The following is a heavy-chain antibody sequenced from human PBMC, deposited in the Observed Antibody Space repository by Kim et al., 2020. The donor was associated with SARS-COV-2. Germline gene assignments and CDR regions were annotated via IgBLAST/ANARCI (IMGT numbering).Heavy chain of an antibody. J-gene: IGHJ4*02. V-gene: IGHV4-4*02. CDR1: GGSISSSNW. CDR2: IYHSGST. Sequence: SETLSLTCAVSGGSISSSNWWSWVRQPPGKGLEWIGEIYHSGSTNYNPSLKSRVTISVDKSKNQFSLKLSSMTAADTAVYYCARDLPYSPMAAALIYWGQGTLVTVSS. CDR3: ARDLPYSPMAAALIY. D-gene: IGHD6-13*01.